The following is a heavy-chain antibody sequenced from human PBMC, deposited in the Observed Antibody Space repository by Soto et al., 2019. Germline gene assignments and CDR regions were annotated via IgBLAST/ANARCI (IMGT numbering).Heavy chain of an antibody. CDR2: IKQDGTEK. V-gene: IGHV3-7*01. CDR1: GFTFSRYW. J-gene: IGHJ3*02. D-gene: IGHD5-18*01. CDR3: ARGDTPMITGMDSFDI. Sequence: GGSLRLSCAASGFTFSRYWMNWVRQAPGKGLEWVANIKQDGTEKNYVDSVKGRFTISRDNARNSLYLQMDSLRAEDTAVYFCARGDTPMITGMDSFDIWGQRTMVNVSS.